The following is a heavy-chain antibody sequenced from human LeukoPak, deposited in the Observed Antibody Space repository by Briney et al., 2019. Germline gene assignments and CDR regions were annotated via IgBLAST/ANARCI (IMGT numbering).Heavy chain of an antibody. V-gene: IGHV3-33*06. Sequence: GRSLRLSCAASGFTFSSDGMHWVRQAPGKGLEWVAVIWYDGSNKYYADSVKGRFTISRDNSKNTLYLQMNSLRAEDTAVYYCAKDHPTGDYWGQGTLVTVSS. D-gene: IGHD3-10*01. CDR3: AKDHPTGDY. J-gene: IGHJ4*02. CDR1: GFTFSSDG. CDR2: IWYDGSNK.